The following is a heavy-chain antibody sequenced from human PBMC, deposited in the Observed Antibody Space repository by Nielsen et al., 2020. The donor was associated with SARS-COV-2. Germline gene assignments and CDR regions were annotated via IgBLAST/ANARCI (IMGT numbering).Heavy chain of an antibody. D-gene: IGHD5-24*01. CDR2: VSYDGSQK. Sequence: GESLKISCAASGFTFSSLAMHWVRQAPGKGLEWVAVVSYDGSQKYYGDSVKGRFTVSRDNSKNTLFLQMTSLGAEDTAVYYCAKDSSIDGYYYYTGMDAWGQETTVTVSS. J-gene: IGHJ6*02. V-gene: IGHV3-30*18. CDR3: AKDSSIDGYYYYTGMDA. CDR1: GFTFSSLA.